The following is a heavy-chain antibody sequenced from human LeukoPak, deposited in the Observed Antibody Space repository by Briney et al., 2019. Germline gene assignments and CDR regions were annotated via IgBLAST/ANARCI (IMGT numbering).Heavy chain of an antibody. CDR2: IKQDGSER. D-gene: IGHD6-19*01. J-gene: IGHJ4*02. V-gene: IGHV3-7*01. CDR1: GFTFISYW. CDR3: AGSGWQVYFDY. Sequence: GGSLRLTCAASGFTFISYWMSWVRQAPGKGLEWVANIKQDGSERYYVDSVKGRFTVSRDNAKNSLYLQMNSLRAEDTGVYYCAGSGWQVYFDYWGQGTLVTVSS.